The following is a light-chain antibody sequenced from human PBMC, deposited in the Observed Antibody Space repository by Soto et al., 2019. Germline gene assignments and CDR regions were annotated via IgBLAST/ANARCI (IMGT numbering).Light chain of an antibody. Sequence: EIVLTQSPGTLSLSPGERATRSCRASQSVSSSYLAWYQQKPGQAPRLLIYGASSRATGIPDRFSGSGSGTDFTLTISRLEPEDFAVYYCQQYGSSPTTFGQGTKVDI. J-gene: IGKJ1*01. CDR1: QSVSSSY. CDR2: GAS. V-gene: IGKV3-20*01. CDR3: QQYGSSPTT.